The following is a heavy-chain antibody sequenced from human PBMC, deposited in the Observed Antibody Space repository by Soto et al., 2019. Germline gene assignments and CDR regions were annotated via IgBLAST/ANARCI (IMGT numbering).Heavy chain of an antibody. CDR2: ISSSGSTI. J-gene: IGHJ6*02. CDR1: GFTFRDYY. D-gene: IGHD6-13*01. Sequence: GSLRLSCAASGFTFRDYYISWIRQAPGKGLEWVSYISSSGSTIYYADSVKGRFTISRDNAKNSLYLQMNSLRAEDTAVYYCVSTKSSYLDIDVWGQGTTVTVSS. V-gene: IGHV3-11*01. CDR3: VSTKSSYLDIDV.